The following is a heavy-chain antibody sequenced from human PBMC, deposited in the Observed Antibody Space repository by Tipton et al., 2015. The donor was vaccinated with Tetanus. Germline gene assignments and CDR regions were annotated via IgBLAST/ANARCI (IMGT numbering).Heavy chain of an antibody. CDR1: GGSINNGAYT. Sequence: TLSLTCTVSGGSINNGAYTWSWIRQSPGKGLVWIGYIFHTGGTYYNPSLKSRVTISVDGPKNQFSLNLKSVTAADTAVYYCARSHGSGGLLWFDSWGQGTLVTVSS. V-gene: IGHV4-30-2*06. D-gene: IGHD3-10*01. CDR2: IFHTGGT. J-gene: IGHJ5*01. CDR3: ARSHGSGGLLWFDS.